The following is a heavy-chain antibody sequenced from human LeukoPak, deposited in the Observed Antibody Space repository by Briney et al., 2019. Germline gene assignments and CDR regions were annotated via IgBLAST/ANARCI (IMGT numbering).Heavy chain of an antibody. V-gene: IGHV3-11*06. D-gene: IGHD1-14*01. Sequence: PGGSLRLSCAASGFTFSDHYMSWIRQAPGKGLEWVSYISSSSYTVYADSVKGRFTISRDNAKNSLCLQLNSLRDEDTAVYYCARDNPADYWGQGTLVTVSS. CDR1: GFTFSDHY. J-gene: IGHJ4*02. CDR3: ARDNPADY. CDR2: ISSSSYT.